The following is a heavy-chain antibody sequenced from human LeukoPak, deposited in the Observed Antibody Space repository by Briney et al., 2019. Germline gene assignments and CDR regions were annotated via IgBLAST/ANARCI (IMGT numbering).Heavy chain of an antibody. CDR2: INPSGGST. J-gene: IGHJ4*02. Sequence: ASVKVSCKASGYTFSNYYIHWVRQAPGQGLEWMGRINPSGGSTTYAQKFQGRVTMTMDTSTSTVYMELSSLRSENTAVYYCAREGAQVGYDSSSYYYRGFDYWGQGTLVTVSS. CDR1: GYTFSNYY. D-gene: IGHD3-22*01. CDR3: AREGAQVGYDSSSYYYRGFDY. V-gene: IGHV1-46*01.